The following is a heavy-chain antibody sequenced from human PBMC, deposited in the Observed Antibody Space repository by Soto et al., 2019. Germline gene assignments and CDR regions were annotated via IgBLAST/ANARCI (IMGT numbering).Heavy chain of an antibody. CDR1: GGSISSSNW. D-gene: IGHD2-15*01. Sequence: PSETLSLTCAVSGGSISSSNWWSWVRQPPGKGLEWIGEIYHSGSTNYNPSLKSRVTLSVDTSKNQFSVRLNSVTAADTAVYYCAPLSVSLSGPYGIHVWGQGTTVTVSS. CDR3: APLSVSLSGPYGIHV. CDR2: IYHSGST. J-gene: IGHJ6*02. V-gene: IGHV4-4*02.